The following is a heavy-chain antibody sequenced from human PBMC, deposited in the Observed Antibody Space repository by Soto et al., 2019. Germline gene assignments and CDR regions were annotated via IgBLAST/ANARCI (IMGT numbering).Heavy chain of an antibody. D-gene: IGHD2-15*01. CDR1: GFTLKNYA. J-gene: IGHJ4*02. CDR2: IGGSGGNI. CDR3: AKWYRSGGSCYPTFDS. V-gene: IGHV3-23*01. Sequence: PGGALRLSCAGSGFTLKNYAMSWGRPAPGKGLDWVSGIGGSGGNIYYTGSVKGRFTMSGENSKNTLYLQMNSLRAEHTAVYDCAKWYRSGGSCYPTFDSWGQGTVVTVS.